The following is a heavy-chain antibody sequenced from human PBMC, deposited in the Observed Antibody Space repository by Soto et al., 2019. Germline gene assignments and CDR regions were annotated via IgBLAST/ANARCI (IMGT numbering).Heavy chain of an antibody. J-gene: IGHJ4*02. D-gene: IGHD2-15*01. V-gene: IGHV4-31*03. CDR1: GGSISSGGYY. CDR3: ARDRYCSGGSCYRAPHFDY. Sequence: SETLSLTCTVSGGSISSGGYYWSWIRQHPGKGLEWIGYIYYSGSTYYNPSLKSRVTISVDTSKNQFSLKLSSVTAADTAVYYCARDRYCSGGSCYRAPHFDYWGQGTLVTVSS. CDR2: IYYSGST.